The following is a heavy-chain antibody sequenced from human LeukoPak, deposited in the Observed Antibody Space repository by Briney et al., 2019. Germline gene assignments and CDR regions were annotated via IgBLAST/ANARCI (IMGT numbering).Heavy chain of an antibody. V-gene: IGHV4-34*01. CDR2: INHSGST. Sequence: SETLSLTCAVYGGSFSGYYWSWIRQPPGKGLEWIGEINHSGSTNYNPSLKSRVTISVDASKNQFSLKLSSVTAADTAVYYCARDGRGNDFDYWGQGTLVTVSS. J-gene: IGHJ4*02. CDR3: ARDGRGNDFDY. CDR1: GGSFSGYY. D-gene: IGHD3/OR15-3a*01.